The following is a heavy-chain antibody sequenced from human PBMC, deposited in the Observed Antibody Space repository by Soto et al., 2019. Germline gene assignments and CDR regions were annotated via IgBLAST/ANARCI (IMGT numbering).Heavy chain of an antibody. CDR3: ARNLGAQYSSSQSLYYYYGMDV. CDR1: GFTFSSYA. D-gene: IGHD6-6*01. CDR2: ISYDGSNK. Sequence: QVQLVESGGGVVQPGRSLRLSCAASGFTFSSYAMHWVRQAPGKGLEWVEVISYDGSNKYYADSVKGRFTISRDNSKNTLYLQMNSLRAEDTAVYYCARNLGAQYSSSQSLYYYYGMDVWGQGTTVTVSS. J-gene: IGHJ6*02. V-gene: IGHV3-30-3*01.